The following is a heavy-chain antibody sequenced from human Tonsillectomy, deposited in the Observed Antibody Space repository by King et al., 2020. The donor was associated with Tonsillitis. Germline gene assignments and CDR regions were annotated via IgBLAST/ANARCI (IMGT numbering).Heavy chain of an antibody. V-gene: IGHV4-39*01. Sequence: QLQESGPGLVKPSETLSLTCTVSGGSISSASYYWGWIRQPPGKGLEWIANIYYSGSTYSNPSLRSRVTISVNTSKNQFSLRLTTVTASDTAVYYCVRSRGRGPFDIWGQGTMVTVSS. CDR1: GGSISSASYY. CDR2: IYYSGST. J-gene: IGHJ3*02. D-gene: IGHD3-10*01. CDR3: VRSRGRGPFDI.